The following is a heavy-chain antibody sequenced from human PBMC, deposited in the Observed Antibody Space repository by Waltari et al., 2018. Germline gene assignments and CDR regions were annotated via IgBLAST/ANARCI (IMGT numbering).Heavy chain of an antibody. CDR3: ARLAGDGDXXTGYFDQ. J-gene: IGHJ5*02. V-gene: IGHV1-46*01. Sequence: QVRLEQSGSEVKKPXASLKVSCKAFGYTFXSYYXHWVRQAPGQGLEWMGIINPGSTMTTYXENFKGRVTMTRXTSXTTVXXEXNSLRYEXXXVYFXARLAGDGDXXTGYFDQXGQGTLVTVXS. CDR1: GYTFXSYY. CDR2: INPGSTMT. D-gene: IGHD2-2*03.